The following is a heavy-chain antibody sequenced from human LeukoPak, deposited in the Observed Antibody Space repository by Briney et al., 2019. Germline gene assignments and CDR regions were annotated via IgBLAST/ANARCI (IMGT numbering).Heavy chain of an antibody. J-gene: IGHJ4*02. D-gene: IGHD6-13*01. Sequence: ASVKVSCKASGYTFTSYYMHWVRQAPGQGLERMGIINPSGGSTSYAQKFQGRVTMTRDTSTSTVYMELSSLRSEDTAVYYCARDRAAAGLDYWGQGTLVTVSS. V-gene: IGHV1-46*01. CDR2: INPSGGST. CDR1: GYTFTSYY. CDR3: ARDRAAAGLDY.